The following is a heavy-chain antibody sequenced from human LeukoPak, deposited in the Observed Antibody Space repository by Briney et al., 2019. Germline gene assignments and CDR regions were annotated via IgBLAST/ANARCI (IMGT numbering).Heavy chain of an antibody. D-gene: IGHD2-2*01. Sequence: KPSETLSLTCAVYGGSFSGYYWSWIRQLPGKGLEWIGEINHSGSTNYNPSLKSRVTISVDTSKNQFSLKLSSVTAADTAVYYCARVDDCSSTSCYPYMDVWGKGTTVTVSS. V-gene: IGHV4-34*01. CDR1: GGSFSGYY. CDR3: ARVDDCSSTSCYPYMDV. CDR2: INHSGST. J-gene: IGHJ6*03.